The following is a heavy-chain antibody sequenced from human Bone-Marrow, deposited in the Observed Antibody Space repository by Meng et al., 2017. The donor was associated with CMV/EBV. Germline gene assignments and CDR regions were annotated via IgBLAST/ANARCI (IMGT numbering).Heavy chain of an antibody. CDR3: ARDLAVGSFDY. Sequence: GESLKISCAASGFTFTSYAMSWVRQAPGKGLEWVSAISGSGDSTYYADSVKGRFTISRDNSKNTLIVQMNSLRAEDTALYYCARDLAVGSFDYWGQGTLVTVSS. D-gene: IGHD6-19*01. CDR2: ISGSGDST. V-gene: IGHV3-23*01. CDR1: GFTFTSYA. J-gene: IGHJ4*02.